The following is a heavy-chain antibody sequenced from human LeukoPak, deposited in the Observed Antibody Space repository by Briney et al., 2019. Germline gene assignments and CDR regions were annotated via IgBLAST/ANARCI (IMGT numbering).Heavy chain of an antibody. CDR1: RYTFTGCY. CDR3: ARGASGVYTVSTSWFDP. J-gene: IGHJ5*02. Sequence: ASVKVSCKASRYTFTGCYMHWVRQAPGQGLEWMGWINPNSGGTNYAQKFQGRVTMTRDTSITTAYMELSGLRSDDTAVYYCARGASGVYTVSTSWFDPWGQGTLVTVSS. V-gene: IGHV1-2*02. CDR2: INPNSGGT. D-gene: IGHD4-17*01.